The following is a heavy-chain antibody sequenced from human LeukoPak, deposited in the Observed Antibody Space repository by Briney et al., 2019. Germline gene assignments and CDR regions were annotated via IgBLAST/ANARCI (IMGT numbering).Heavy chain of an antibody. V-gene: IGHV3-53*04. D-gene: IGHD3-22*01. CDR1: GFTVSSNY. CDR3: ARDQYYDSSGYYYFDY. CDR2: IYSGGST. J-gene: IGHJ4*02. Sequence: PGGSLRLSCAASGFTVSSNYMSWVRQAPGKGLEWVSVIYSGGSTYYADSVKGRFTISRHNSKNTLYLQMNSLRAEDTAVYYCARDQYYDSSGYYYFDYWGQGTLVTVSS.